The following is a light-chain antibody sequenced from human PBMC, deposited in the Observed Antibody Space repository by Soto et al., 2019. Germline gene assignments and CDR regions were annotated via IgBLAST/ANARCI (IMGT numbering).Light chain of an antibody. CDR3: QQYNNWPIT. Sequence: EIVLTQSPATLSLPKGERATLSCRASQSVSSYLAWYQQKPGQAPRLLISDASNRATGIPGRFSGSGSGTDFTLTISSLEPEDFAVYYCQQYNNWPITFGQGTRLEVK. J-gene: IGKJ5*01. CDR2: DAS. CDR1: QSVSSY. V-gene: IGKV3-11*01.